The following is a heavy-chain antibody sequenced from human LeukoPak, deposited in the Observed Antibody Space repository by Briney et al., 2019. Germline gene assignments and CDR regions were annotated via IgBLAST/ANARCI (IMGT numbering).Heavy chain of an antibody. J-gene: IGHJ4*02. V-gene: IGHV3-23*01. CDR3: ARHPSIAVAGTFDY. Sequence: GGSLRLSCAASGFTFSSYAMSWVRQAPGKGLEWVSAISGSGGSTYYADSVKGRFTISRDNAKNSLYLQMNSLRAEDTALYYCARHPSIAVAGTFDYWGQGTLVTVSS. CDR2: ISGSGGST. CDR1: GFTFSSYA. D-gene: IGHD6-19*01.